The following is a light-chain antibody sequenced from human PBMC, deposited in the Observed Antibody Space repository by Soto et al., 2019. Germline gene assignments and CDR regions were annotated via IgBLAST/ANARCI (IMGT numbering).Light chain of an antibody. CDR2: GAS. V-gene: IGKV3-15*01. CDR1: QSVSSN. Sequence: EIVMTQSPATLSVSPGERATLSCRASQSVSSNLAWYQQKPGQAPRVLIYGASTRATGIPARFSGSGSGTEFTLTITSLQSEDFAVYYCQQYNYWPTFGQGTKVEIK. J-gene: IGKJ1*01. CDR3: QQYNYWPT.